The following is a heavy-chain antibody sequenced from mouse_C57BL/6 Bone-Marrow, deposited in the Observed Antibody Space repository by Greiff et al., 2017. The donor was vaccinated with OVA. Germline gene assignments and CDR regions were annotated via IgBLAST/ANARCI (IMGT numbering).Heavy chain of an antibody. J-gene: IGHJ2*01. D-gene: IGHD1-1*01. CDR2: IYIGNGYT. Sequence: EVMLVESGAELVRPGSSVKMSCKTSGYTFTSYGINWVKQRPGQGLEWIGYIYIGNGYTEYKEKFKGKATLTSDTSSSTAYMQLSSLSSEDSAIYFCARGDYYGSSPFDYWGQGTTLTVSS. CDR1: GYTFTSYG. V-gene: IGHV1-58*01. CDR3: ARGDYYGSSPFDY.